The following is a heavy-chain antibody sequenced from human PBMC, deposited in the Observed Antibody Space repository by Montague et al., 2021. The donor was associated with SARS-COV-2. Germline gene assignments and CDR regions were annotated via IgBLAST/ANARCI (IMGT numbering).Heavy chain of an antibody. CDR2: IYTSGST. CDR3: AREGGLTIFGVGLNYYYYMDV. D-gene: IGHD3-3*01. J-gene: IGHJ6*03. CDR1: GGSINSYY. Sequence: SETLSLTCTVSGGSINSYYWSWIRQPAGKGLEWIGRIYTSGSTNXNPSLKSRATMSVDTSKNQFSLKLSSVTAADTAVYYCAREGGLTIFGVGLNYYYYMDVWGKGTTVTVSS. V-gene: IGHV4-4*07.